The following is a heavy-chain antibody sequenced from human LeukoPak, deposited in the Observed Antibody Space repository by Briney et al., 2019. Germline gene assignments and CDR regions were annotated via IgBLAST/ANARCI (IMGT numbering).Heavy chain of an antibody. Sequence: PSETPSLTCTVSGGSISSYYWSWIRQPPGKGLEWIGYIYYSGSTNYNPSLKSRVTISVDTSKNQFSLKLSSVTAADTAVYYCARVAIFGVVIDYFDYWGQGTLVTVSS. CDR2: IYYSGST. CDR1: GGSISSYY. D-gene: IGHD3-3*01. J-gene: IGHJ4*02. CDR3: ARVAIFGVVIDYFDY. V-gene: IGHV4-59*01.